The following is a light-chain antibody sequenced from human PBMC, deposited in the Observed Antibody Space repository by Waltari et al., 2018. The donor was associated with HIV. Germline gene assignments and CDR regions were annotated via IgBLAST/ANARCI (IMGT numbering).Light chain of an antibody. CDR3: QVWDTTTTYIF. V-gene: IGLV3-21*01. CDR2: DNH. Sequence: YFLTQPPSVSVAPGEPATITCGGDNVAKEDVTWYRQRPGQAPVLVIRDNHVRPSGISDRISGFKSGNTATLTISVAAAGDAADYFCQVWDTTTTYIFFGTGTEVVVL. CDR1: NVAKED. J-gene: IGLJ1*01.